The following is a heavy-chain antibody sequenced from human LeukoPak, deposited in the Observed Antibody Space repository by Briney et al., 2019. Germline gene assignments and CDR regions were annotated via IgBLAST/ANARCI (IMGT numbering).Heavy chain of an antibody. V-gene: IGHV3-15*01. CDR3: TTVTYYYGSGSYYFDY. Sequence: GVSLRLSCAASGFTFSNAWMSWVRQAPGKGLEWVGRIKSKTDGGTTDYAAPVKGRFTISRDDSKNTLYLQMNSLKTEDTAVYYCTTVTYYYGSGSYYFDYWGQGTLVTVSS. J-gene: IGHJ4*02. D-gene: IGHD3-10*01. CDR1: GFTFSNAW. CDR2: IKSKTDGGTT.